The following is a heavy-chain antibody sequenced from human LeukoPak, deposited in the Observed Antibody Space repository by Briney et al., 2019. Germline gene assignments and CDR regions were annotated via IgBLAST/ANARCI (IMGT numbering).Heavy chain of an antibody. D-gene: IGHD4-23*01. CDR2: INPNSGGT. J-gene: IGHJ5*02. Sequence: ASVTVSCTASGYTFTVYYMHWVRQAPGQGLEWMGWINPNSGGTNYAQKFQGRVTMTRDTSISTAYMELSRLRSDDTAVYYCARAFPPRWSSRGFDPWGQGTLVTVSS. CDR1: GYTFTVYY. CDR3: ARAFPPRWSSRGFDP. V-gene: IGHV1-2*02.